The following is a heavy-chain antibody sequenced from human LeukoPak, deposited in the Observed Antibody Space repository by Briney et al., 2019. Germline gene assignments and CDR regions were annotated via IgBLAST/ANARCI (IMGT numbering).Heavy chain of an antibody. D-gene: IGHD1-7*01. CDR1: GGSISSYY. CDR2: IYTSGST. CDR3: ARGSEGWNYLEYYYYMDV. V-gene: IGHV4-4*07. Sequence: SETLSLTCTVSGGSISSYYWSWIRQPAGKGLEWIGRIYTSGSTNFNPSLKSRVTMSVDTSKNQFSLKLSSVTAADTAVYYCARGSEGWNYLEYYYYMDVWGKGTTVTVSS. J-gene: IGHJ6*03.